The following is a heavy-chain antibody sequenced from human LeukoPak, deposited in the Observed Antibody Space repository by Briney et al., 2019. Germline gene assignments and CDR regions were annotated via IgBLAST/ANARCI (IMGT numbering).Heavy chain of an antibody. CDR1: VGSIISYY. J-gene: IGHJ2*01. Sequence: SETLSLTCTVSVGSIISYYWSCIRQPPGKGLERIWYIYYSGSTNYNPLRKRRVTISVDTSKNQFSLTLSSVTAADPAVYYCARSPPKRGDYWYFDLWGRGTLVTVSS. D-gene: IGHD4-17*01. CDR3: ARSPPKRGDYWYFDL. V-gene: IGHV4-59*01. CDR2: IYYSGST.